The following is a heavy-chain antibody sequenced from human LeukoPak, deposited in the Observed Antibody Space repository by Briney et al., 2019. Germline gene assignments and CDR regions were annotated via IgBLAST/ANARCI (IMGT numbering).Heavy chain of an antibody. Sequence: ASVKVSCKASGGTFSSYAISWVRQAPGQGLEWMGGIIPIFGTANYAQKYQGRVTITTDESTSTAYMELSSLRSGDTAVYYCAIVRGIAAAGTKMGWFDPWGQGTLVTVSS. D-gene: IGHD6-13*01. CDR1: GGTFSSYA. V-gene: IGHV1-69*05. J-gene: IGHJ5*02. CDR3: AIVRGIAAAGTKMGWFDP. CDR2: IIPIFGTA.